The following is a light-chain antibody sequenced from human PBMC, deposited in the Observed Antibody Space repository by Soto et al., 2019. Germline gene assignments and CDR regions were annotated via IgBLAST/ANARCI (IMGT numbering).Light chain of an antibody. CDR2: GAS. CDR3: QQCYRSPYT. V-gene: IGKV1-39*01. CDR1: QNINIY. Sequence: IQLTQSPSSLSASVGDRVTVTCRASQNINIYLNWYQQKPGKAPTLLIYGASSLQSGVPSRFSGGGSRTDFTLTISSLQAEDFATYYCQQCYRSPYTFGQGTRLEI. J-gene: IGKJ2*01.